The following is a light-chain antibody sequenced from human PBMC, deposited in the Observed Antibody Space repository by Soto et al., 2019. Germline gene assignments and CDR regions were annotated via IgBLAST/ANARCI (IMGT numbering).Light chain of an antibody. Sequence: DIQMTQSPSSLSASVGDRVTITCRASQGISNYLAWYQQKPGKVPKVLIYGASTLQSGVPSRFNGSGSGTDFTLTISSLQPEDVATYYCQKYNSAQFTFGPGTKVDFK. CDR2: GAS. V-gene: IGKV1-27*01. CDR1: QGISNY. J-gene: IGKJ3*01. CDR3: QKYNSAQFT.